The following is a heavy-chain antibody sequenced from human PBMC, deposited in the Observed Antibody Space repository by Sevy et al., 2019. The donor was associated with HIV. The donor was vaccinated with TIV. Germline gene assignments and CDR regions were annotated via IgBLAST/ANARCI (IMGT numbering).Heavy chain of an antibody. CDR1: GGTFSTYG. CDR2: IIPILGTT. Sequence: ASVKVSCKASGGTFSTYGISWVRQAPGQGLEWMGGIIPILGTTNYAQKFQGRVTITADEFTKTAYMELGSLRSEDTAVYYCARGGGNGWYYFDYWGQETLVTVSS. CDR3: ARGGGNGWYYFDY. V-gene: IGHV1-69*13. D-gene: IGHD6-19*01. J-gene: IGHJ4*02.